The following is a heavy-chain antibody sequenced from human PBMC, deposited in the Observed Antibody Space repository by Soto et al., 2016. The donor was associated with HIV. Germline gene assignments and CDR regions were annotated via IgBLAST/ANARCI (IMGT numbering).Heavy chain of an antibody. Sequence: EVQLVESGGGVVKPGGSRRLSCVGSGFTFSDAWMTWVRQAPGKGLEWVGRIKSKIDGGTTDYAAPVKGRFTISRDDSENKVYLQMNSLKTEDTAVYYCTTVTLTIFKEGVXYWGQGTLLTVSS. D-gene: IGHD1-1*01. J-gene: IGHJ4*02. CDR3: TTVTLTIFKEGVXY. CDR2: IKSKIDGGTT. CDR1: GFTFSDAW. V-gene: IGHV3-15*01.